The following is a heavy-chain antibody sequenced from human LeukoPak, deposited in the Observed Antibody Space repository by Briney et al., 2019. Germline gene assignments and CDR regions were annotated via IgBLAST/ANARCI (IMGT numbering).Heavy chain of an antibody. V-gene: IGHV4-34*01. D-gene: IGHD3-16*02. CDR1: GGSFSGYY. J-gene: IGHJ5*02. CDR2: INYSGSS. CDR3: ARQYDYVWGSYRHYNWFDP. Sequence: SETLSLTCAVYGGSFSGYYWSWIRQPSGKGLEWIGEINYSGSSNYNPSLKSRVTMSVDTSKNQFSLKLSSVIAADTAVYYCARQYDYVWGSYRHYNWFDPWGQGTLVTVSS.